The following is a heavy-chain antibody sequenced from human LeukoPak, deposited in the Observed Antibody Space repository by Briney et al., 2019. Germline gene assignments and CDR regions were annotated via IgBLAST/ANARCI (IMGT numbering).Heavy chain of an antibody. V-gene: IGHV3-21*01. CDR1: GFTFSSYS. D-gene: IGHD3-22*01. J-gene: IGHJ4*02. CDR2: ISSSSSYI. Sequence: GGSLRLSCAASGFTFSSYSMNWVRQAPGKGLEWVSSISSSSSYIYYADSVKGRFTISRDNSKNTLYLQMNSLRAEDTAFYYCARVPGYDSSGYFDYWGQGTLVTVSS. CDR3: ARVPGYDSSGYFDY.